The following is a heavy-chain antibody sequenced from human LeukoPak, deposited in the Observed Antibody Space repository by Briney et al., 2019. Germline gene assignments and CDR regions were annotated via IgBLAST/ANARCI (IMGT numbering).Heavy chain of an antibody. J-gene: IGHJ4*02. CDR1: GYTFTSYG. V-gene: IGHV1-18*01. D-gene: IGHD6-13*01. Sequence: XASVTVSCKASGYTFTSYGISWVRQAPGQGLEWMGWISAYNGYTNYAQELQGRVTMTTDTSTSTAYMELRSLRSNDTAVYYCAREGYSSSLDYWGQGTLVTVSS. CDR2: ISAYNGYT. CDR3: AREGYSSSLDY.